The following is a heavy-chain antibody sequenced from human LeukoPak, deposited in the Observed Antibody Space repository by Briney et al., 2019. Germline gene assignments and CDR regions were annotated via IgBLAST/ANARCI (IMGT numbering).Heavy chain of an antibody. D-gene: IGHD2-2*01. CDR2: TYYRSKWYN. J-gene: IGHJ4*02. CDR3: ARGGIGYCSSTTCYFDY. Sequence: SQTLSLTCAISGDSVSSNSAAWNWIRQSPSRGREWLGRTYYRSKWYNDYAVSVKSRVSINPDTAKNQFSLQLNSVTPEDTAVYYCARGGIGYCSSTTCYFDYWGQGTLVTVSS. CDR1: GDSVSSNSAA. V-gene: IGHV6-1*01.